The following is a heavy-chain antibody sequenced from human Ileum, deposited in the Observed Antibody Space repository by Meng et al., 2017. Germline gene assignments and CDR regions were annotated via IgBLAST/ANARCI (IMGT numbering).Heavy chain of an antibody. D-gene: IGHD3-22*01. CDR1: GGTFSNYA. V-gene: IGHV1-69*13. Sequence: SVKVSCKASGGTFSNYAITWVRQAPGQGLEWMGGTIPIFAMTKYAQNFQGRVTITADESTTTAYMELSSLRSEDTAVYYCAIFRYYDSSRHYPIDSWGQGTLVTVSS. CDR2: TIPIFAMT. J-gene: IGHJ4*02. CDR3: AIFRYYDSSRHYPIDS.